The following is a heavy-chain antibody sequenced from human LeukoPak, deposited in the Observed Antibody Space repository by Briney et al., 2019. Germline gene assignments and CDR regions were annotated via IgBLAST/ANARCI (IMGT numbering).Heavy chain of an antibody. J-gene: IGHJ4*02. CDR3: ARYGTEYYFDY. D-gene: IGHD1-7*01. CDR2: IIPIFGTA. V-gene: IGHV1-69*13. CDR1: GGTFSSYA. Sequence: GASVKASCKASGGTFSSYAISWVRQAPGQGLEWMGGIIPIFGTANYAQRFQGRVTITADESTSTAYMELSSLRSEDTAVYYCARYGTEYYFDYWGQGTLVTVSS.